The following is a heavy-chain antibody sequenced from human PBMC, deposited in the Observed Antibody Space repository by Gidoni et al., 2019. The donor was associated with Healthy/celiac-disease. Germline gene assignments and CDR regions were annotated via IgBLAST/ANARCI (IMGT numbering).Heavy chain of an antibody. D-gene: IGHD2-2*01. J-gene: IGHJ5*02. V-gene: IGHV4-31*03. CDR3: ARDRSVVPAAMVGTGHWFDP. CDR2: IYYSGST. Sequence: QVQLQESGPGLVKPSQTLSLTCTVSGGSISSGGYYWSWIRQHPGKGLEWIGYIYYSGSTYYNPSLKSRVTISVDTSKNQFSLKLSSVTAADTAVYYCARDRSVVPAAMVGTGHWFDPWGQGTLVTVSS. CDR1: GGSISSGGYY.